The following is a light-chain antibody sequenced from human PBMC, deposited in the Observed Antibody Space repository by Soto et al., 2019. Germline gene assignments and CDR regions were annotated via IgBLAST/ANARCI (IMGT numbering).Light chain of an antibody. CDR1: QSVNSN. V-gene: IGKV3-15*01. Sequence: EIVMTQSPATLSVSPGERATLSCRASQSVNSNLAWYRQNPGQAPRLLISDASTRATAVPARFSGSGSGTEFTLTICSLQSEDSGIYYCQQYNFWPPLTFGGGTKVEIK. CDR3: QQYNFWPPLT. CDR2: DAS. J-gene: IGKJ4*01.